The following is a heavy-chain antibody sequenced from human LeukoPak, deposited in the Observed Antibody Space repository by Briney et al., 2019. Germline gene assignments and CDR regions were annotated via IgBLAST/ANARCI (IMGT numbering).Heavy chain of an antibody. CDR1: GGSISSSSYY. CDR3: ARSELLFDY. V-gene: IGHV4-39*01. D-gene: IGHD1-7*01. CDR2: IYYSGST. J-gene: IGHJ4*02. Sequence: PSETLSLTCTVSGGSISSSSYYWGWIRRPPGKGLEWIGSIYYSGSTYYNPSLKSRVTISVDTSKNQFSLKLSSVTAADTAVYYCARSELLFDYWGQGTLVTVSS.